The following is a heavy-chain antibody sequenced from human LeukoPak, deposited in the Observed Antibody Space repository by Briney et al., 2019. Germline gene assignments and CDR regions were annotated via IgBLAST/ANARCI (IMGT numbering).Heavy chain of an antibody. V-gene: IGHV4-61*02. Sequence: SQTLSLTCTVSGGSISSGSYYWSWIRQPAGKGLEWIGRIYTSGSTNYNPSLKSRVTISVDTSKNQFSLTLSSVTAADTAVYYCARDGRWDAFDIWGQGTMVTVSS. CDR1: GGSISSGSYY. CDR2: IYTSGST. CDR3: ARDGRWDAFDI. D-gene: IGHD1-26*01. J-gene: IGHJ3*02.